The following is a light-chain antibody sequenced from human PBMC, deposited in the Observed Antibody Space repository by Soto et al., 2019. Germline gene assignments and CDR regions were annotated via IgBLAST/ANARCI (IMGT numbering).Light chain of an antibody. CDR1: QSVSSY. J-gene: IGKJ5*01. CDR3: QQYNNWPPIT. CDR2: HTS. Sequence: IVLTQSPATLSLSPWERATLSCRASQSVSSYLAWYQQKPGQAPRLLIYHTSNRATGIPARFSGSGSGTEFTLTISSLQSEDFAVYYCQQYNNWPPITFGQGTRLEIK. V-gene: IGKV3-11*01.